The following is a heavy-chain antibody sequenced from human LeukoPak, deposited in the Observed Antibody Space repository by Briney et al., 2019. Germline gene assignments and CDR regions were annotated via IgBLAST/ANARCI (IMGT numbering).Heavy chain of an antibody. CDR1: GFTFSSYA. CDR3: AKETAYDFWSGYDYGMDV. Sequence: GGSLRLSCAASGFTFSSYAMSWVRQAPGEGLEWVSAISGSGGSTYYADSVKGRFTISRDNSKNTLYLQMNSLRAEDTAVYYCAKETAYDFWSGYDYGMDVWGQGTTVTVSS. J-gene: IGHJ6*02. D-gene: IGHD3-3*01. V-gene: IGHV3-23*01. CDR2: ISGSGGST.